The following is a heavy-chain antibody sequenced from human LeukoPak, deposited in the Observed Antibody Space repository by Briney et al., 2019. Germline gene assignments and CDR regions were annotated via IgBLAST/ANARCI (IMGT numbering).Heavy chain of an antibody. CDR3: ATDSSGYYWYFDY. CDR2: IYSGGST. V-gene: IGHV3-53*01. J-gene: IGHJ4*02. CDR1: GFTVSSNY. D-gene: IGHD3-22*01. Sequence: GGSLRLSCAASGFTVSSNYMSWVRQAPGKGLEWVSVIYSGGSTYYADSVKGRFTISRDNSKNTLYLQMNSLRAEDTAVYYCATDSSGYYWYFDYWGQGTLVTVSS.